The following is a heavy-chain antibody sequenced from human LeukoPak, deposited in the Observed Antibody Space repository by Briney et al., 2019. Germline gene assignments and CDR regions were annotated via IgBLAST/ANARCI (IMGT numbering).Heavy chain of an antibody. J-gene: IGHJ5*01. D-gene: IGHD3-3*01. CDR2: IFHSGST. CDR3: ASAPYYDFWSRYYMTGWFDF. Sequence: PSETLSLTCSVSGGSINSSSYYWGWIRQPPGKGLEWIGNIFHSGSTDYNSSLKSRVTISVDTSKKQFSLKLSSVTAADTAVYYCASAPYYDFWSRYYMTGWFDFWGQGTQVTVSS. V-gene: IGHV4-39*01. CDR1: GGSINSSSYY.